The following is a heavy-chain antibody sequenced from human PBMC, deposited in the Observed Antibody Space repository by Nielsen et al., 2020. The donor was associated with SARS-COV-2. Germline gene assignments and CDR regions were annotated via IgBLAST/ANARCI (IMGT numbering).Heavy chain of an antibody. CDR2: ISWNSGST. V-gene: IGHV3-9*01. CDR3: AREMKVATTPDY. J-gene: IGHJ4*02. CDR1: GFTFDDYA. Sequence: SLKISCAASGFTFDDYAMHWVRQAPGKGLEWVSGISWNSGSTGYADSVKGRFTISRDNAKNSLYLQMNSLRAEDTAVYYCAREMKVATTPDYWGQGTLVTVSS. D-gene: IGHD5-12*01.